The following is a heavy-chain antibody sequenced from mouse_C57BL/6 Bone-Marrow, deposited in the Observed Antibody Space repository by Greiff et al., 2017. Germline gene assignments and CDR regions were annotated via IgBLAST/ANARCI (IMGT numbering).Heavy chain of an antibody. V-gene: IGHV1-54*01. CDR1: GYAFTNYL. Sequence: QVQLQQSGAELVRPGTSVKVSCKASGYAFTNYLIEWVKQRPGQGLEWIGVINPGSGGTNYNEKFKGKATLTADKSSSTAYMQLSSLTSEDSAVYFCASRYDYWGQGTLVTVSA. CDR3: ASRYDY. D-gene: IGHD2-3*01. CDR2: INPGSGGT. J-gene: IGHJ3*01.